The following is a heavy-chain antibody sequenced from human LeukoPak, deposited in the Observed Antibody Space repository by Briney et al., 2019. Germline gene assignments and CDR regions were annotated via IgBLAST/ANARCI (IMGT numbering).Heavy chain of an antibody. CDR2: IYYSGST. Sequence: KPSETLSLTCTVSGGSISSGGYYWSWIRQHPGKGLEWIGYIYYSGSTYYNPSLKSRVTISVDTSKNQFSLKLSSVTAADTAMYYCARGGDPRNWFDPWGQGTLVTVSS. D-gene: IGHD2-21*02. J-gene: IGHJ5*02. CDR3: ARGGDPRNWFDP. V-gene: IGHV4-31*03. CDR1: GGSISSGGYY.